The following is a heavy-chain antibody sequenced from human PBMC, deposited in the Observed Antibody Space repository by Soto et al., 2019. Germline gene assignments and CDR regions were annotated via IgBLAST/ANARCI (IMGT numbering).Heavy chain of an antibody. CDR2: ISYDGSNK. V-gene: IGHV3-30-3*01. D-gene: IGHD3-3*01. CDR3: ARGAHYDFWSGYYPYYGMDV. Sequence: AGGSLRLSCAASGFTFSSYAMHWVRQAPGKGLEWVAVISYDGSNKYYADSVKGRFTISRDNSKNTLYLQMSSLRAEDTAVYYCARGAHYDFWSGYYPYYGMDVWGQGTTVTVSS. J-gene: IGHJ6*02. CDR1: GFTFSSYA.